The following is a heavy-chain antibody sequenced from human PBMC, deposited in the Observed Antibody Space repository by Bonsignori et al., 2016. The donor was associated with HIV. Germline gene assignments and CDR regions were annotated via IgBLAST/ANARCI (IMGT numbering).Heavy chain of an antibody. CDR1: GYTFTGYY. J-gene: IGHJ4*02. Sequence: ASVKVSCKASGYTFTGYYMHWVRQAPGQGLEWMGWINPNSGGTNYAQKFQGRVTMTRDTSISTAYMELSRLRSDDTAVYYCARDLEWVRGYYDSSGYYGRDYWGQGTLVTVSS. V-gene: IGHV1-2*02. D-gene: IGHD3-22*01. CDR2: INPNSGGT. CDR3: ARDLEWVRGYYDSSGYYGRDY.